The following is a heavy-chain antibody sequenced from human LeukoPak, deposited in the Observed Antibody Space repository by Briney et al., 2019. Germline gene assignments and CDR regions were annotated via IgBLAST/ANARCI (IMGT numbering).Heavy chain of an antibody. CDR2: IYYSGST. Sequence: SETLSLTCTVSGGSISSSSYYWGWIRQPPGKGLEWIGSIYYSGSTYYNPSLKSRVTISVDASKIQFSLKLSSVTAADTAVYYCAHGSGSYYGFDYWGQGTLVTVFS. D-gene: IGHD3-10*01. V-gene: IGHV4-39*01. J-gene: IGHJ4*02. CDR3: AHGSGSYYGFDY. CDR1: GGSISSSSYY.